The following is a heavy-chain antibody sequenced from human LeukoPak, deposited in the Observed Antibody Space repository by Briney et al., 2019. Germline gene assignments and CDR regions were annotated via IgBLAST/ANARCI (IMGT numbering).Heavy chain of an antibody. CDR1: GFTFSSYA. CDR2: ISYDGSNK. Sequence: GGSLRLSCAASGFTFSSYAMHWVRQAPGKGLGWVAVISYDGSNKYYADSVKGRFTISRDNSKNTLSLQMSSLRVEDTAIYYCARRGGSRGWGAFDIWGQGTIVTVSS. V-gene: IGHV3-30-3*01. D-gene: IGHD6-19*01. J-gene: IGHJ3*02. CDR3: ARRGGSRGWGAFDI.